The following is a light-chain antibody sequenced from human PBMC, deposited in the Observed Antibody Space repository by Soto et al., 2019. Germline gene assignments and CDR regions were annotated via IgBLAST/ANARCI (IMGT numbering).Light chain of an antibody. Sequence: EIVMTQSPATLSVSPGDRATLSCRAGQPLNNNVAWYQHKPGQAPRLLIYGTSTRATGISARFSGGGSGTDFTLTISSLQSEDFAEYHCQQYNNWPQTFGQGTKV. CDR2: GTS. V-gene: IGKV3-15*01. J-gene: IGKJ1*01. CDR3: QQYNNWPQT. CDR1: QPLNNN.